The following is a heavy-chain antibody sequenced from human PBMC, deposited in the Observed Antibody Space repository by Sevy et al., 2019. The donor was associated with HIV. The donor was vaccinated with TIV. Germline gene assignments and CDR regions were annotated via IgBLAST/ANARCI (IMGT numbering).Heavy chain of an antibody. D-gene: IGHD3-3*01. Sequence: SETLSLTCAVSGGSISSGGYSWSWIRQPPGKGLEWIGYIYHSGSTYYNPSLKSRVTISVDRSKNQFSLKLSSVTAADTAVYYCARALYDFWSAYYQPTFDYWGQGTLVTVSS. CDR3: ARALYDFWSAYYQPTFDY. CDR1: GGSISSGGYS. J-gene: IGHJ4*02. CDR2: IYHSGST. V-gene: IGHV4-30-2*01.